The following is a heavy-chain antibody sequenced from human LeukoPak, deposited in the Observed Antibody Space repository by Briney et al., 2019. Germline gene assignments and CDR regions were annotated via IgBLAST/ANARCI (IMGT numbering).Heavy chain of an antibody. CDR2: INHSGST. CDR1: GGTFSGYY. V-gene: IGHV4-34*01. CDR3: ASRNIVVVVAASRFDY. J-gene: IGHJ4*02. Sequence: SGTLSLTCAVYGGTFSGYYWSWIRQPPGKGLEWIGVINHSGSTNYNLSIHCGGTISVDTSKNQFYLKLSSVTAAETAVYYCASRNIVVVVAASRFDYWGQGTLVTVSS. D-gene: IGHD2-15*01.